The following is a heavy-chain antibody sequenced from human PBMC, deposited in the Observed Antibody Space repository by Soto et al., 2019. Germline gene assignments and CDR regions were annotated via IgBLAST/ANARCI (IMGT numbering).Heavy chain of an antibody. CDR1: GFTFSSYA. CDR2: ISYDRNNT. J-gene: IGHJ4*02. Sequence: GVSLRLSCSASGFTFSSYAMHWVRQAPGKGLEWVSFISYDRNNTYYVDSVRGRFTISRDSSKRTLYLQMNSLKTEDTAVYYCASNRAYCSGGLCDTLHXWGPATLVTVSX. D-gene: IGHD2-15*01. V-gene: IGHV3-30-3*01. CDR3: ASNRAYCSGGLCDTLHX.